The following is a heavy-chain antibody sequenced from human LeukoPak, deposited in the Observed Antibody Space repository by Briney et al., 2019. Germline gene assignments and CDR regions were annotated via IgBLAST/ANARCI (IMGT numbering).Heavy chain of an antibody. V-gene: IGHV4-39*07. CDR2: IYYSGST. CDR3: ARGVGDFWSGSFDY. Sequence: SETLSLTCTVSGGSISSSSYYWGWIRQPPGKGLEWIGSIYYSGSTYYNPSLKSRVTISVDTSKNQFSLRLSSVTAADTAVYYCARGVGDFWSGSFDYWGQGTLVTVSS. J-gene: IGHJ4*02. CDR1: GGSISSSSYY. D-gene: IGHD3-3*01.